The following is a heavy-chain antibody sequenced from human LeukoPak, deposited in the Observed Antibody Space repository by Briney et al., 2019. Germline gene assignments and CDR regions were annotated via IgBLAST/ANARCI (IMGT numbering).Heavy chain of an antibody. CDR1: GFTFSSYA. CDR3: AREASSGWRIFDY. J-gene: IGHJ4*02. V-gene: IGHV3-30-3*01. Sequence: GGSLRLSCAASGFTFSSYAMHWVRQAPGKGLEWVAVISYDGSNKYYADSVKGRFTISRDNSKNTLYLQMNSLRAEDTAVYYCAREASSGWRIFDYWGQGTLVTVSS. D-gene: IGHD6-19*01. CDR2: ISYDGSNK.